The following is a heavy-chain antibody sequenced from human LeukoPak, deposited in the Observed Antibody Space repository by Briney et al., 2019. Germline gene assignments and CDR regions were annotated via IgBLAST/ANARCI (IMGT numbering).Heavy chain of an antibody. CDR1: GGSFSSGDYY. D-gene: IGHD3-22*01. Sequence: SETLSLTCNVSGGSFSSGDYYWSWIRQPAGKGLEWIGRISSSGSTNYNPSLKSRVTISVDTSKNQFSLKLSSVTAADTAVYFCARGPYSYDSSGAFDIWGQGTMVTVSS. CDR2: ISSSGST. J-gene: IGHJ3*02. CDR3: ARGPYSYDSSGAFDI. V-gene: IGHV4-61*02.